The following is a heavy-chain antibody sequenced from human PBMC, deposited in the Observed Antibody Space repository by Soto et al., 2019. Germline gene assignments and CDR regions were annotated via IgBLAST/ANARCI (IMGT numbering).Heavy chain of an antibody. Sequence: GSLRLSCAASGFTFTRYSMNWVRQAPGKGLEWVSSISSTTNYIYYGDSMRGRFTISRDNAKNSLYLEMNSLRAGDTAVYYCARESEDLTSNFDYWGQGTLVTVSS. CDR2: ISSTTNYI. J-gene: IGHJ4*02. V-gene: IGHV3-21*06. CDR3: ARESEDLTSNFDY. CDR1: GFTFTRYS.